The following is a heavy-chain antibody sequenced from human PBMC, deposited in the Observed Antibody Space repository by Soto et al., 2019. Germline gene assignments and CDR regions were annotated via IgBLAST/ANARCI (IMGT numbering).Heavy chain of an antibody. J-gene: IGHJ4*01. CDR3: VHHGGDPYYHDF. D-gene: IGHD4-17*01. CDR1: GGSLSSSNW. Sequence: QVQLQESGPGLVNPSGTLSLTCAVSGGSLSSSNWWSWVRQPPGKALEWLGEIFYSGSTKYNPSLNSRGTISADQSKNHLSLRLSSVTAADTAVYYCVHHGGDPYYHDFWGQGMLVTVSS. V-gene: IGHV4-4*02. CDR2: IFYSGST.